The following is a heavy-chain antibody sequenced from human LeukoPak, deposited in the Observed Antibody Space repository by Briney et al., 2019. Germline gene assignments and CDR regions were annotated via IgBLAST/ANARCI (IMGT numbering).Heavy chain of an antibody. D-gene: IGHD6-19*01. J-gene: IGHJ4*02. V-gene: IGHV1-18*04. CDR1: GYTFSNYG. Sequence: ASVKVSCKSSGYTFSNYGISWVRHAPGLGLERMGWTSYNDNTNYAQKFQDRVTMTTDTSTTTAYMELRSLESDDTAVYYCARHSGSGWQALGYWGQGTLVTVSS. CDR3: ARHSGSGWQALGY. CDR2: TSYNDNT.